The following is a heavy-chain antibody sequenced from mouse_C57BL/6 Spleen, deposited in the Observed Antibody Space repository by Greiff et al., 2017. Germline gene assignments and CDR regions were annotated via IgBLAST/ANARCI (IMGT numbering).Heavy chain of an antibody. J-gene: IGHJ2*01. V-gene: IGHV3-6*01. CDR1: GYSITSGYY. CDR3: AREVYYGRTFDY. Sequence: EVKLMESGPGLVKPSQSLSLTCSVTGYSITSGYYWNWIRQFPGNKLEWMGYISYDGSNNYNPSLKNRISITRDTSKNQFFLKLNSVTTEDTATYYCAREVYYGRTFDYWGQGTTLTVSS. D-gene: IGHD1-1*01. CDR2: ISYDGSN.